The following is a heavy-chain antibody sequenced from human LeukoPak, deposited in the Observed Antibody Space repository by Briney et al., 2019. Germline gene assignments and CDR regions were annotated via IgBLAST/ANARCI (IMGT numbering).Heavy chain of an antibody. D-gene: IGHD3-22*01. Sequence: GGSLRLSCAASGFTFSSYWMSWVRQAPGKGLEWVANIKQDGSEKYYVDSVKGRFTISRDNAKNSLYLQMNSLRAEDTAVYYCAREGYDSSGYHPTDYWGQGTLVTVSS. CDR2: IKQDGSEK. V-gene: IGHV3-7*01. J-gene: IGHJ4*02. CDR3: AREGYDSSGYHPTDY. CDR1: GFTFSSYW.